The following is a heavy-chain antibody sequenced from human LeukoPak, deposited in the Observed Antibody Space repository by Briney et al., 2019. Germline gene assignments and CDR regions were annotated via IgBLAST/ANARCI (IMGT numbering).Heavy chain of an antibody. V-gene: IGHV1-18*01. CDR1: GGTFSSYA. D-gene: IGHD6-13*01. Sequence: ASVKVSCKASGGTFSSYAISWARQAPGQGLEWMGWISAYNGNTNYAQKLQGRVTMTTDTSTSTAYMELRSLRSDDTAVYYCARRGYPEDYFDYWGQGTLVTVSS. CDR3: ARRGYPEDYFDY. J-gene: IGHJ4*02. CDR2: ISAYNGNT.